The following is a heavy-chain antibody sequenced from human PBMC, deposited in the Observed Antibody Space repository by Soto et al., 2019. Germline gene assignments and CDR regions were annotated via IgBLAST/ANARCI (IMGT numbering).Heavy chain of an antibody. J-gene: IGHJ3*02. V-gene: IGHV3-30*03. CDR1: GFTFSSYG. Sequence: GGSLRLSCAASGFTFSSYGMHWVRLTPAKGLEWVAVISYDGRIEYYGDSVKGRFTVSRDNSKNTLDLQMNSLKPEDTAVYYCATHWRSSWSPHHDAFDIWGQGTTVTVSS. D-gene: IGHD6-13*01. CDR2: ISYDGRIE. CDR3: ATHWRSSWSPHHDAFDI.